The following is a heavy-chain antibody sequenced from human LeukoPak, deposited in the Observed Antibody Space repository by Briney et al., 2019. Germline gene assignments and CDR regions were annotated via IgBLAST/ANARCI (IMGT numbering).Heavy chain of an antibody. V-gene: IGHV4-59*08. Sequence: SETLSLTCTVSGGSISSYYWSWIRQPPGKGLEWIGYIYYNGSTNYNPSLKSRVTISVDTFKNQFSLKLTSVTAADTAVYYCGRGGSWYPVDYWGQGTLVTVSS. CDR3: GRGGSWYPVDY. J-gene: IGHJ4*02. D-gene: IGHD6-13*01. CDR2: IYYNGST. CDR1: GGSISSYY.